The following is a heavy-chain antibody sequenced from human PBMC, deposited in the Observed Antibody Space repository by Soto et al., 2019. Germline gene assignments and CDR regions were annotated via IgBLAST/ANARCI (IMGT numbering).Heavy chain of an antibody. CDR3: ARGRRGSYYMDV. Sequence: QVQLQQWGAGLLKPSETLSLTCADYGASFSGYYWNWIRQSPEKGLEWIGEINDSGSTRYNPPLKSRVTISEDTSKKQFSLRLTSVYAADTAVYYCARGRRGSYYMDVWGKGTTVTVSS. V-gene: IGHV4-34*02. CDR2: INDSGST. D-gene: IGHD6-25*01. J-gene: IGHJ6*03. CDR1: GASFSGYY.